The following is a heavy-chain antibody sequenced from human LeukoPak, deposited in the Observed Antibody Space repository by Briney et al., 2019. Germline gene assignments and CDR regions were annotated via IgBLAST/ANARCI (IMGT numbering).Heavy chain of an antibody. CDR1: GGSFSGFY. CDR2: IYTSGST. CDR3: ARESPLLWGAFDI. J-gene: IGHJ3*02. V-gene: IGHV4-4*07. D-gene: IGHD3-10*01. Sequence: SETLSLTCAVYGGSFSGFYWSWIRQPAGKGLEWIGRIYTSGSTNYNPSLKSRVTISVDTSKNQFSLKLSSVTAADTAVYYCARESPLLWGAFDIWGQGTMVTVSS.